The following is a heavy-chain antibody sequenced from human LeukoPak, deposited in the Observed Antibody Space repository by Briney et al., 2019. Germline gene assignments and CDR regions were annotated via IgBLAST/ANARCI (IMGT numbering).Heavy chain of an antibody. Sequence: GRSLRLSCAASGFTFSSYSMHWVRQAPGKGLEWVAVISYDGSNNYYADSVKGRFTISRDNSKNTLYLQMNSLRVEDTAVYYCARSGSSSSLRYFDYWGQGTLVTVSS. CDR1: GFTFSSYS. D-gene: IGHD6-6*01. CDR3: ARSGSSSSLRYFDY. J-gene: IGHJ4*02. V-gene: IGHV3-30-3*01. CDR2: ISYDGSNN.